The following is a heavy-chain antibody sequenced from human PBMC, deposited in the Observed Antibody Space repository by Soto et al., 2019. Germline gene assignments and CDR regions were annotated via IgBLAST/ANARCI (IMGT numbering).Heavy chain of an antibody. D-gene: IGHD7-27*01. J-gene: IGHJ4*02. CDR1: GGTFSGHA. Sequence: QVQLVQSGAEVKKPGSSVKVSCEASGGTFSGHAISWVRQAPGQGPEWMGGLIPLFGTTQHAQNFQDRLTITADKSTSTSYMELTNLRFEDTAIYYCARGPNWGYRFDSWGQGTLVTGAS. CDR3: ARGPNWGYRFDS. V-gene: IGHV1-69*06. CDR2: LIPLFGTT.